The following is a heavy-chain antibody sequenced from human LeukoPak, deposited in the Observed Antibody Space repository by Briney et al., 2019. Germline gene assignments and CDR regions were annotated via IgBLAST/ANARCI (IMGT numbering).Heavy chain of an antibody. J-gene: IGHJ6*02. Sequence: GGSLRLSCAASGFTFSTYAVNWVRQAPGKGLEWVSTISGSGGSTYYADSVKGRFTISRDNFKNTLYLQMNSLRAEDTAVYYCAKGRGRRITMIVVGLPHYYYGMDVWGQGTTVTVSS. CDR1: GFTFSTYA. D-gene: IGHD3-22*01. CDR2: ISGSGGST. V-gene: IGHV3-23*01. CDR3: AKGRGRRITMIVVGLPHYYYGMDV.